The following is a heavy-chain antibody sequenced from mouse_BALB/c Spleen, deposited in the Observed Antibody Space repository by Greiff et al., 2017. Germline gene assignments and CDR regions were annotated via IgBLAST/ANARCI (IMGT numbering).Heavy chain of an antibody. V-gene: IGHV5-9-4*01. CDR1: GFTFSSYA. CDR3: AELGQFAY. Sequence: EVHLVESGGGLVKPGGSLKLSCAASGFTFSSYAMSWVRQSPEKRLEWVAEISSGGSYTYYPDTVTGRFTISRDNAKNTLYLEMSSLRSEDTAMYYCAELGQFAYWGQGTLVTVSA. J-gene: IGHJ3*01. D-gene: IGHD4-1*01. CDR2: ISSGGSYT.